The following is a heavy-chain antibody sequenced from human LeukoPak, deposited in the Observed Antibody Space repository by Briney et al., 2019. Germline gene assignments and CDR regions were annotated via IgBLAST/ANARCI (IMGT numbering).Heavy chain of an antibody. D-gene: IGHD6-13*01. CDR3: ANDSSRLNYYFDY. CDR2: ISYDGSNK. V-gene: IGHV3-30*18. CDR1: GFTFSSYG. J-gene: IGHJ4*02. Sequence: SGGSLRLSCAASGFTFSSYGMHWVRQAPGEGLEWVAVISYDGSNKYYADSVKGRFTISRDNSKNTLYLQMNSLRAEDTAVYYCANDSSRLNYYFDYWGQGPLVTVSS.